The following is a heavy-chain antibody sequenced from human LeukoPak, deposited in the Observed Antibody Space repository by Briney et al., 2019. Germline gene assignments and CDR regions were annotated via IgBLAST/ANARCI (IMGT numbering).Heavy chain of an antibody. J-gene: IGHJ4*02. CDR3: AREGLDY. V-gene: IGHV1-8*03. CDR2: MNPNSGNT. Sequence: ASVKVSCKASGYTFTTYGFSWVRQATGQGLEWMGYMNPNSGNTGFAQKFQDRVTITSDTSISTAYMELSSLRSDDTAVYYCAREGLDYWGQGTLVTVSS. CDR1: GYTFTTYG.